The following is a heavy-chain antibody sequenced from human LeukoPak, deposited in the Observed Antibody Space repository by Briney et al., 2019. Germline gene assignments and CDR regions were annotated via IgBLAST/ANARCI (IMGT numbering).Heavy chain of an antibody. CDR2: IYYSGST. CDR3: ARAGSPVLYYFDY. Sequence: SETLSLTCTVSGGSISSSSYYWGWIRQPPGKGLEWIGSIYYSGSTYYNPSLKSRVTISVDTSKNQFSLKLSSVTAADTAVYYCARAGSPVLYYFDYWGQGTLVTVSS. J-gene: IGHJ4*02. V-gene: IGHV4-39*07. D-gene: IGHD6-19*01. CDR1: GGSISSSSYY.